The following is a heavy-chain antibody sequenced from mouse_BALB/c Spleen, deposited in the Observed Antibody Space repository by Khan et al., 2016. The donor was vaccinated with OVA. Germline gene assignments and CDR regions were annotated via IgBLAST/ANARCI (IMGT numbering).Heavy chain of an antibody. CDR1: GYSFTDYY. J-gene: IGHJ2*01. D-gene: IGHD1-2*01. CDR2: IFPGSGNT. V-gene: IGHV1-66*01. CDR3: ARKGDYGSLDY. Sequence: QVQLQQSGPELVKPGASVKISCEASGYSFTDYYIYWVKQRPGQGLEWIGWIFPGSGNTKYNEKFKGKATLTADTSSSTAYMQLSRLTSEDSVVYVYARKGDYGSLDYWGQGTTLTVSS.